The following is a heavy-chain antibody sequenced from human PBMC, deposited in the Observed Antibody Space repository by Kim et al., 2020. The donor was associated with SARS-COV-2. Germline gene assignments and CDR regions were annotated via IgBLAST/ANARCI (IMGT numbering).Heavy chain of an antibody. CDR1: GYTFTGYY. J-gene: IGHJ4*02. CDR3: ARDFSRIVVVPAAIVY. CDR2: INPNSGGT. V-gene: IGHV1-2*02. D-gene: IGHD2-2*01. Sequence: ASVKVSCKASGYTFTGYYMHWVRQAPGQGLEWMGWINPNSGGTNYAQKFQGRVTMTRDTSISTAYMELSRLRSDDTAVYYCARDFSRIVVVPAAIVYWGQGTLVTVSS.